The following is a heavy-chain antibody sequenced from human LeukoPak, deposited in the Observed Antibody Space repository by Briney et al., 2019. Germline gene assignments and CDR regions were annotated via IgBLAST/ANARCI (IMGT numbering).Heavy chain of an antibody. J-gene: IGHJ1*01. D-gene: IGHD4/OR15-4a*01. CDR2: INPNSGGT. CDR3: ARLGAGSEDFQH. CDR1: GYTFTGYY. V-gene: IGHV1-2*02. Sequence: ASVKVSCKASGYTFTGYYMHWVRQAPGQGLEWMGWINPNSGGTNYAQKLQGRVTMTTDTSTSTAYMELRSLRSDDTAVYYCARLGAGSEDFQHWGQGTLVTVSS.